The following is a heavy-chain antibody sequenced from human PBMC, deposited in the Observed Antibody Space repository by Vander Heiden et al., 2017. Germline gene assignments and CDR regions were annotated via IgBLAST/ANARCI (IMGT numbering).Heavy chain of an antibody. V-gene: IGHV3-21*01. D-gene: IGHD4-17*01. CDR3: ARVSDYDEYDP. CDR2: ISTSGTYI. CDR1: GFTFGSYS. J-gene: IGHJ5*02. Sequence: EVQLVESGGGLVKPGGSLSLSCAASGFTFGSYSMNWVRQAPGKGLEWVSSISTSGTYIYYADSVKGRFTISRDNAKNSLYLQMNSLRVEDTALYFCARVSDYDEYDPWGQGTLVTVSS.